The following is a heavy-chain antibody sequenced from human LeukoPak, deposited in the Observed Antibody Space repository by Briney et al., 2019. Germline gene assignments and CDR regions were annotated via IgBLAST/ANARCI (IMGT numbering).Heavy chain of an antibody. CDR1: GDSISNNW. CDR2: IFHRGIP. Sequence: PSGTLSLTCAVSGDSISNNWWSWVRQSPGMGLEWIGQIFHRGIPNYNPSLKSRVTMSIDKSKNQLSLEMNSVTAADTAVYYCARVVGASWFFYLDVWDKGTTVTVSS. D-gene: IGHD3-16*02. CDR3: ARVVGASWFFYLDV. V-gene: IGHV4-4*02. J-gene: IGHJ6*03.